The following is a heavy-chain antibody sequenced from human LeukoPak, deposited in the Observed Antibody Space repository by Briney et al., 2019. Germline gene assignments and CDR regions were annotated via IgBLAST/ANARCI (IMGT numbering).Heavy chain of an antibody. CDR3: ARAGLERRKVVEYNWFDP. CDR2: ISAYNGNT. Sequence: GASVKVSCKASGYTFSSFGISWVRQAPGQGLEWMGWISAYNGNTNYAQNFQGRVIMTIDTSTSTAYMELRSLRSDDTAAYYCARAGLERRKVVEYNWFDPWGQGTLVIVSS. V-gene: IGHV1-18*01. CDR1: GYTFSSFG. D-gene: IGHD1-1*01. J-gene: IGHJ5*02.